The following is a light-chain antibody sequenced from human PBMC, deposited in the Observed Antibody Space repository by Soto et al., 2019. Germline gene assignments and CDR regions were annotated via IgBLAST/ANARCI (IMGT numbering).Light chain of an antibody. V-gene: IGKV3-15*01. CDR1: QSVSSN. J-gene: IGKJ1*01. CDR2: GAS. Sequence: IVLTQSPGTLSLSPGERATLSCRASQSVSSNLAWYQQKPGQAPRLLIYGASTRATGIPARFSGSGSGTEFTLTISSLQSEDFAVYYCQQDNNWPQTFGQGTKVDI. CDR3: QQDNNWPQT.